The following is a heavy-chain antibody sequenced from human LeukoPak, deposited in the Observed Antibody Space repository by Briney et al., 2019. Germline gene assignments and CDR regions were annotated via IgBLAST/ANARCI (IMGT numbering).Heavy chain of an antibody. CDR2: ISGSGGST. CDR3: AKGEQGWPWGNWFDP. J-gene: IGHJ5*02. Sequence: PGGSLRLSCAASGFTFSSYAMSWVRQAPGKGLEWVSAISGSGGSTYYADSVKGRFTISRDNSKNALYLQMNSLRAEDTAVYYCAKGEQGWPWGNWFDPWGQGTLVTVSS. D-gene: IGHD6-19*01. CDR1: GFTFSSYA. V-gene: IGHV3-23*01.